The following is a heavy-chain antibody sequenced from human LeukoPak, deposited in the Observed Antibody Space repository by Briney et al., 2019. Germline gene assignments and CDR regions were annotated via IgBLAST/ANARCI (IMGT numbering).Heavy chain of an antibody. V-gene: IGHV3-33*01. J-gene: IGHJ3*02. CDR3: ARDSWRFYLWRDDAFDI. CDR1: GITFRSYG. CDR2: IWYDGSNK. Sequence: GGSLRLSCAASGITFRSYGMHWVRQAPGKGLEWVAFIWYDGSNKYYADSVKGRFTISRDNSKNTLYLQMNSLRAEDTAVYYCARDSWRFYLWRDDAFDIWGQGTMVTVSS. D-gene: IGHD3-3*01.